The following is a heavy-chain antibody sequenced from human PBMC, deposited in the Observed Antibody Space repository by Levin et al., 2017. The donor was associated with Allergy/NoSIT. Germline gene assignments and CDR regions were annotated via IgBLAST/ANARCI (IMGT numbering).Heavy chain of an antibody. CDR3: ARAPYYDLLTSEPFDI. Sequence: SETLSLTCTVSGDSITSGDYYWSWIRQPPGKGLEWIGYMYFTGSTYYNPSLKSRLTISVDTSKNQFYLKLSSVTAADTAVYFCARAPYYDLLTSEPFDIWGQGTMVNVSS. D-gene: IGHD3-9*01. J-gene: IGHJ3*02. CDR2: MYFTGST. CDR1: GDSITSGDYY. V-gene: IGHV4-30-4*01.